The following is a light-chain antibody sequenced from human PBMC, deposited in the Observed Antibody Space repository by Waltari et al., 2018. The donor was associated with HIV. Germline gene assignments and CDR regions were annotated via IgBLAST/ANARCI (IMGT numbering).Light chain of an antibody. CDR3: QQYGSSFPTWT. CDR2: GAS. V-gene: IGKV3-20*01. CDR1: QSVSSSY. J-gene: IGKJ1*01. Sequence: EIVLTQSPGTLSLSPGERATLSCRASQSVSSSYLAWYQQKPGQAPRLLIYGASSRATGIPDRFSGSGSGTDFTLTISRLEPEDFAVYYCQQYGSSFPTWTFGQGTKVEIK.